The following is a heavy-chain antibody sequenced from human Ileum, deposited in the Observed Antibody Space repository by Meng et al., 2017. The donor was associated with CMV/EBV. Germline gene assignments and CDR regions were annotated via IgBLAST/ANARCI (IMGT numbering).Heavy chain of an antibody. V-gene: IGHV4-34*01. CDR3: AREPQVMFATGGFDH. CDR1: DRSLSDFC. Sequence: VSDRSLSDFCWSGIRQTPGRGLEWHGEVDSGESGSYNTYHKSRVSIFSDTSKNQFSLKLTSVTATDTAVYYCAREPQVMFATGGFDHWGQGTLVTVSS. D-gene: IGHD2-21*01. J-gene: IGHJ4*02. CDR2: VDSGESG.